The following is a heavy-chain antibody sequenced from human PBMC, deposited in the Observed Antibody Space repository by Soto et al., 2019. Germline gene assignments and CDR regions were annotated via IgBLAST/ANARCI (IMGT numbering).Heavy chain of an antibody. J-gene: IGHJ4*02. Sequence: EVQLVESGGGLVQPGGSLRLSCAASGFTFSSYWMHWVRQAPGKGLVWVSRINSDGSSTSYADSVKGRFTISRDNAKNTLYLQNDSLRAEDTAVYYRARRRGSSGWKTNFDYWGQGTLVTVSS. CDR2: INSDGSST. V-gene: IGHV3-74*01. CDR1: GFTFSSYW. CDR3: ARRRGSSGWKTNFDY. D-gene: IGHD6-19*01.